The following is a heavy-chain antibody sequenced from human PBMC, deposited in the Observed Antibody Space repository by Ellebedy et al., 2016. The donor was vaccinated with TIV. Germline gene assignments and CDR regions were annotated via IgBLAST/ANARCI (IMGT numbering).Heavy chain of an antibody. J-gene: IGHJ6*02. D-gene: IGHD4-11*01. CDR3: AREREETTAYYGMDV. V-gene: IGHV4-59*12. Sequence: SETLSLXXTVSGGSISSYYWSWIRQPPGKGLEWIGYIYYSGSTYYNPSLKSRVTISVDTSKNQFSLKLSSVTAADTAVYYCAREREETTAYYGMDVWGQGTTVTVSS. CDR2: IYYSGST. CDR1: GGSISSYY.